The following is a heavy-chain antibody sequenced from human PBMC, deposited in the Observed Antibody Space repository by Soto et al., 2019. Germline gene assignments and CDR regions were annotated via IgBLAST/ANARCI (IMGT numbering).Heavy chain of an antibody. J-gene: IGHJ4*02. CDR3: ARAPAVTTLLCPDY. Sequence: ASVKVSCKASGYTVTGYYMHWVRQAPGQGLEWMGWINPNSGGTNYAQKFQGRVTMTRDTSISTAYMELSRLRSDDTAVYYCARAPAVTTLLCPDYWGKGTLVTVSS. D-gene: IGHD4-17*01. V-gene: IGHV1-2*02. CDR1: GYTVTGYY. CDR2: INPNSGGT.